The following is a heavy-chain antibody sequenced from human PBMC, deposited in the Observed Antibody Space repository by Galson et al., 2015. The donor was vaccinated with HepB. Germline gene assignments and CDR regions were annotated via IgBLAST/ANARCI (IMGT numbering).Heavy chain of an antibody. J-gene: IGHJ4*02. CDR1: GFTFTSYS. CDR2: ISSSSSSI. CDR3: ARDGTAAGRSFDY. V-gene: IGHV3-48*02. D-gene: IGHD6-13*01. Sequence: SLRLSCAASGFTFTSYSMNWVRQAPGKGLEWVSYISSSSSSIYYADSVQGRFTISRDNAKNSLYLQMNSLRDEDTAVYYCARDGTAAGRSFDYWGQGTLVTASS.